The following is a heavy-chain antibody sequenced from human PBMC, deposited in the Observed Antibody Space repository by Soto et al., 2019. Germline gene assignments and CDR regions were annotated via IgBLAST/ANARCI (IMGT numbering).Heavy chain of an antibody. Sequence: QVQLQESGPGLVKPSETLSLTCTVSGGSISSYYWSWIRQPPGKGLEWIGNIFDSGSTNYNPSLKSRVTISVDTSKSQFSLKVRSVTAAATAVYYCARVGAAAAPGYFDYWSQGTLVTVSS. CDR3: ARVGAAAAPGYFDY. V-gene: IGHV4-59*01. CDR1: GGSISSYY. J-gene: IGHJ4*02. D-gene: IGHD6-13*01. CDR2: IFDSGST.